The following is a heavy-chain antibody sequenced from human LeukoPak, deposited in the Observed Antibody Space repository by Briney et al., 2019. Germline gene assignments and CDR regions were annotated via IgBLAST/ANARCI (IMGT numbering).Heavy chain of an antibody. V-gene: IGHV3-30-3*01. D-gene: IGHD2-21*02. CDR2: ISYDGTNK. CDR1: GFTFRSYA. J-gene: IGHJ4*02. CDR3: ARECPACGEDCYFDY. Sequence: TGGSLRLSCAASGFTFRSYAMHWVRQAPGKGLEWVAGISYDGTNKYYADSVKGRFTISRDNSKNTLYLQMNSLRTDDTAVYYCARECPACGEDCYFDYWGQGTLVTVSS.